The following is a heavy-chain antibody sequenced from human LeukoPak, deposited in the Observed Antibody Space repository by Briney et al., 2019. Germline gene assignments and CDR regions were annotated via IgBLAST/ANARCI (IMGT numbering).Heavy chain of an antibody. D-gene: IGHD3-10*01. Sequence: GSLRLSCAASGFTFSSYAMSWVRQAPGKGLEWVSAISGSGGSTYYADSVKGRFTISRDNSKNTLYLQMNSLRAEDTAVYYCAKDWTLMVRGSPTDYWGQGTLVTVSS. V-gene: IGHV3-23*01. CDR1: GFTFSSYA. CDR3: AKDWTLMVRGSPTDY. J-gene: IGHJ4*02. CDR2: ISGSGGST.